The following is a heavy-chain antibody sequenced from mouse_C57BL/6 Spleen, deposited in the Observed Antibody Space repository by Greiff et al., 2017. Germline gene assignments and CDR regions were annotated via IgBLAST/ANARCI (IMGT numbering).Heavy chain of an antibody. D-gene: IGHD2-3*01. Sequence: VQLQQSGAELVKPGASVKISCKASGYAFSSYWMNWVKQRPGKGLEWIGQIYPGDGDTNYNGKFKGQATLTADTSSSTAYMQLSSLTSEDSAVYFGARGGYGGYRGYFEVWGTGTTVTVSA. CDR1: GYAFSSYW. J-gene: IGHJ1*03. CDR3: ARGGYGGYRGYFEV. CDR2: IYPGDGDT. V-gene: IGHV1-80*01.